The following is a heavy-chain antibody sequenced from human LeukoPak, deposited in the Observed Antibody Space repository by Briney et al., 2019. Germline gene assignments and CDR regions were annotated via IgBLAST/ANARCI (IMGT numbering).Heavy chain of an antibody. D-gene: IGHD3-3*01. CDR2: ISYSGNT. CDR1: GASISSSSYY. V-gene: IGHV4-39*01. Sequence: SETLSLTCAVSGASISSSSYYWGWIRQPPGKGLEWIGSISYSGNTYYNPSLKSRVTISVDTSKNQFSLKLSSVTAADTAVYYCASSTKSYDFWSGYVPLDYWGQGTLVTVSS. CDR3: ASSTKSYDFWSGYVPLDY. J-gene: IGHJ4*02.